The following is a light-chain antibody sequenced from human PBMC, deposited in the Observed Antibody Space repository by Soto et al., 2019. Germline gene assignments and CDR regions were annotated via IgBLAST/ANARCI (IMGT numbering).Light chain of an antibody. V-gene: IGLV2-8*01. Sequence: QSALTQPPSASGSPGQSVTISCTGTSSDVGNYYYVSWYQQHPGKAPKLMIYEVSKRPSGVPDRFSGSKSGNTASLTVSGLQAEDAADYYCSSYAGTNNTYVFGNGTKVT. CDR1: SSDVGNYYY. CDR2: EVS. CDR3: SSYAGTNNTYV. J-gene: IGLJ1*01.